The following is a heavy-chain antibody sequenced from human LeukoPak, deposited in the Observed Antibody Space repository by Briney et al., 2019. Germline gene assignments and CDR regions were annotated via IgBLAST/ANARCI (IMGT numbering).Heavy chain of an antibody. J-gene: IGHJ5*01. CDR3: ARLMDRYNPDS. CDR1: GGSISTRNYY. CDR2: IYYSGSP. V-gene: IGHV4-39*01. D-gene: IGHD5-24*01. Sequence: SETLSLTCTVSGGSISTRNYYWGWIRQPPGKGLEWIGGIYYSGSPYYNPSLKSRVTISVDTSKNQFSLKLRSMTAADTAVYYCARLMDRYNPDSWGQGPLVTVSS.